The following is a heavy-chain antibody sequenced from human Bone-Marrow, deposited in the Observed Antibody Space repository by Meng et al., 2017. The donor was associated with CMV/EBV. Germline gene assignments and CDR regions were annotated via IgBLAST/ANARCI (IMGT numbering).Heavy chain of an antibody. CDR1: GFMFSNYA. V-gene: IGHV3-23*01. Sequence: GKMWESGGGLEHPGASLRLSCAASGFMFSNYAMSWVRQAPGRGLEWVSALSATGGNTYYADSVKGRFTVSRDNSKNIMYLQMNNLRGEDTARYYCAKDPGSGYWVYWGQGTLVTVSS. J-gene: IGHJ4*01. CDR2: LSATGGNT. D-gene: IGHD3-22*01. CDR3: AKDPGSGYWVY.